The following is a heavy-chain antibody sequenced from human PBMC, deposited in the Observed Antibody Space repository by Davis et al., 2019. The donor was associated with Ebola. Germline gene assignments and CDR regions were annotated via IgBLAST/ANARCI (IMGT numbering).Heavy chain of an antibody. J-gene: IGHJ5*02. CDR2: IYHSGST. CDR3: ARRSITMVRGVIITAEWFDP. V-gene: IGHV4-39*07. CDR1: GGSISSSSSYY. D-gene: IGHD3-10*01. Sequence: SETLSLTCTVSGGSISSSSSYYWGWIRQPPGKGLEWIGSIYHSGSTYYNPSLKSRVTISVHTSKNQFSLKLSSVTAEDTAVYYWARRSITMVRGVIITAEWFDPWGQGTLVTVSS.